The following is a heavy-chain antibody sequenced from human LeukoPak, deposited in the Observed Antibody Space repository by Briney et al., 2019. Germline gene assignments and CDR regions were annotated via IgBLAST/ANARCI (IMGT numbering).Heavy chain of an antibody. CDR3: ARAGQQRPLDY. V-gene: IGHV4-4*07. CDR1: GGSISGYY. D-gene: IGHD6-25*01. CDR2: ISTSGST. J-gene: IGHJ4*01. Sequence: PSETLSLTCTVSGGSISGYYWSWIRQPAGKGLEWIGRISTSGSTHYSPSLKSRDTMSVDTSRNQFSLNLSSVAAADTAVYYCARAGQQRPLDYWGRGTLVTVSS.